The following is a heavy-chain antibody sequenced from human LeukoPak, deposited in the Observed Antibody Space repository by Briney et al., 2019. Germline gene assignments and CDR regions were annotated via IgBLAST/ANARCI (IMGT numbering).Heavy chain of an antibody. Sequence: ASVTVSCKASGYTFTSYDFNWVRQATGQRPEWMGWMSPNSGDTGYAQRFQDRVTMTRNTSISTAYMELSSLRSDDTAVYYCARGPPNWGYDYWGPGTLVTVSS. V-gene: IGHV1-8*01. CDR2: MSPNSGDT. CDR3: ARGPPNWGYDY. J-gene: IGHJ4*02. CDR1: GYTFTSYD. D-gene: IGHD7-27*01.